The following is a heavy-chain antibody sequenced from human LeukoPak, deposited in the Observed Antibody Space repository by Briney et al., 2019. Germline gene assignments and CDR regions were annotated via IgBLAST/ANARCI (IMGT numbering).Heavy chain of an antibody. CDR2: IWYDGSNK. Sequence: AGGSLRLSCAASGFTFSSYGMHWVRQAPGKGLEWVAVIWYDGSNKYYADSVKGRFTISRDNSKNTLYPQMNSLRAEDTAVYYCARDEVSRYYFDYWGQGTLVTVSS. J-gene: IGHJ4*02. CDR1: GFTFSSYG. V-gene: IGHV3-33*01. CDR3: ARDEVSRYYFDY. D-gene: IGHD5/OR15-5a*01.